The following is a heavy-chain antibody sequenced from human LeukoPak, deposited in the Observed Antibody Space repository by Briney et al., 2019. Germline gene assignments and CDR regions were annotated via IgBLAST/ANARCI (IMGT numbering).Heavy chain of an antibody. Sequence: ASVKVSCKASGYTFTSYGISWVRQAPGQGLEWMGWISAYNGNTNYAQKLQGRVTMTTDTSTSTAYMELRSLRSDDTAVYYCARRSMDPKTRVYYFDYWGQGTLVTVSS. D-gene: IGHD2/OR15-2a*01. CDR2: ISAYNGNT. CDR3: ARRSMDPKTRVYYFDY. CDR1: GYTFTSYG. J-gene: IGHJ4*02. V-gene: IGHV1-18*01.